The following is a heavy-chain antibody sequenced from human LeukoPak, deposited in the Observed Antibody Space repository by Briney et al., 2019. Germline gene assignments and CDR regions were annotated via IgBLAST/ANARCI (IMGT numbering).Heavy chain of an antibody. Sequence: PGGSLRLSCAASGFIVSSNYMSWVRQAPGEGLEWVSSISGSSSYIYYADSVKGRFTISRDNAKNSLYLQMNSLRGDDTAVYYCVRIPNSANFPNWFDPWGQGTLVTVSS. CDR1: GFIVSSNY. J-gene: IGHJ5*02. D-gene: IGHD4/OR15-4a*01. V-gene: IGHV3-21*06. CDR3: VRIPNSANFPNWFDP. CDR2: ISGSSSYI.